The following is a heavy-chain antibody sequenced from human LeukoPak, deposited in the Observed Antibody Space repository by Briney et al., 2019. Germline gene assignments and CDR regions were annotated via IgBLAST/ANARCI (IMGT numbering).Heavy chain of an antibody. D-gene: IGHD4-17*01. V-gene: IGHV3-23*01. Sequence: GGSLRLSCAASGFTFSSYSMNWVRQAPGKGLEWVSAISGSGGSTYYADSVKGRFTISRDNSENTLYLQMNSLRAEDTAVYYCAKGATVTTYDYFDYWGQGTLVTVSS. CDR3: AKGATVTTYDYFDY. CDR2: ISGSGGST. CDR1: GFTFSSYS. J-gene: IGHJ4*02.